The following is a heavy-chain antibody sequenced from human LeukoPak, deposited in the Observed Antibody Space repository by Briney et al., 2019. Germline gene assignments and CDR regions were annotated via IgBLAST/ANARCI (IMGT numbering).Heavy chain of an antibody. CDR1: GFTVSSNY. D-gene: IGHD4-11*01. Sequence: GGSLRLSCAASGFTVSSNYMSWVRQAPGKGLEWVSVIYSGGSTYYADSVKGRFTISRDNSKNTLYLQMNSLRAEDTAVYYCARVRSNYVYDYYYYYMDVWGKGTTVTVSS. J-gene: IGHJ6*03. CDR3: ARVRSNYVYDYYYYYMDV. CDR2: IYSGGST. V-gene: IGHV3-66*02.